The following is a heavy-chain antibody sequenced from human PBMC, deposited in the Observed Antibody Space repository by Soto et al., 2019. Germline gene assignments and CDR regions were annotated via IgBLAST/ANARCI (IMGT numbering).Heavy chain of an antibody. V-gene: IGHV3-33*01. CDR3: ARGYSSSWYVSWFDP. CDR2: IWYDGSNK. Sequence: GGSLRLSCSASGLTFSSYGMHWVRQAPGKGLEWVAVIWYDGSNKYYADSVKGRFTISRDNSKNTLYLQMNSLRAEDTAVYYCARGYSSSWYVSWFDPWGQGTLVTVSS. CDR1: GLTFSSYG. J-gene: IGHJ5*02. D-gene: IGHD6-13*01.